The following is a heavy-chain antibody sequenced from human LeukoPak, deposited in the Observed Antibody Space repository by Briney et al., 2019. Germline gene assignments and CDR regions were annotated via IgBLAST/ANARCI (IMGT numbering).Heavy chain of an antibody. D-gene: IGHD3-3*01. CDR1: GFTFSSYA. CDR3: AKPFRFLQWLSDYYYYYMAV. Sequence: GGSLRLSCAASGFTFSSYAMSWVRQAPGKGLEWVSAISGSGGSTYYADSVKGRFTISRDNSKHTLYLQMNSLRAEDTAVYYCAKPFRFLQWLSDYYYYYMAVWGKGTTVTVSS. V-gene: IGHV3-23*01. J-gene: IGHJ6*03. CDR2: ISGSGGST.